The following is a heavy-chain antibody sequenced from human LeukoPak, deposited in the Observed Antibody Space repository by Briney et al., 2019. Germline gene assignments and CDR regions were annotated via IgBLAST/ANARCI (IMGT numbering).Heavy chain of an antibody. CDR3: ARSRLGYCSSTSCYVGGWFDP. Sequence: RTSETLSLTCTVSGGSISSYYWSWIRQPPGKGLEWIGYIYHSGSTYYNPSLKSRVTISVDRSKNQFSLKLSSVTAADTAVYYCARSRLGYCSSTSCYVGGWFDPWGQGTLVTVSS. V-gene: IGHV4-59*12. J-gene: IGHJ5*02. CDR2: IYHSGST. CDR1: GGSISSYY. D-gene: IGHD2-2*01.